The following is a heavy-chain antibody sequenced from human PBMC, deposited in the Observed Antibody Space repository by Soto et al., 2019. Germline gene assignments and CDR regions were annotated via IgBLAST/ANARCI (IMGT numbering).Heavy chain of an antibody. CDR1: GGSISSSSYY. V-gene: IGHV4-39*01. CDR2: IYYSGST. D-gene: IGHD4-17*01. J-gene: IGHJ5*02. Sequence: QLQLQESGPGLVKPSETLSLTCTVSGGSISSSSYYWGWIRQPPGKGLEWIGSIYYSGSTHYNPSLKRRLTMPVDTSKHQSSLKLRSVTAADPAVYYCARHGDSGDYSTLVWFDPWGPGTLVTVSS. CDR3: ARHGDSGDYSTLVWFDP.